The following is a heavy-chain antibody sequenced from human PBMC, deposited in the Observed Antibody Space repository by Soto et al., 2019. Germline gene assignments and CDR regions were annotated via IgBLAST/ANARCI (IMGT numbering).Heavy chain of an antibody. CDR2: ISSSSSTI. CDR3: ARIEDRYPLSIAAASDY. D-gene: IGHD6-13*01. J-gene: IGHJ4*02. CDR1: GFTFSSYS. V-gene: IGHV3-48*02. Sequence: GGSLRLSCVASGFTFSSYSMNWVRQAPGKGLEWVSYISSSSSTIYYADSVKGRFTISRDNAKNSLYLQMNSLRDEDTAVYYCARIEDRYPLSIAAASDYWGQGTLVTVSS.